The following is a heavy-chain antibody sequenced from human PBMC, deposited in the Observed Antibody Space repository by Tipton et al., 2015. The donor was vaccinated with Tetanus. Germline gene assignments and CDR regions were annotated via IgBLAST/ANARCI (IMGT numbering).Heavy chain of an antibody. CDR1: GFTVSDSY. J-gene: IGHJ6*02. Sequence: GSLRLSCAASGFTVSDSYMSWVRQAPGKGLEWVSLIYSAGSTFYADSVKGRFTISRDNSRNTLYLQMNSLRAEDTAVYYCARDVGCSGTYCYRYYFYGMAVWGQGTTVTVSS. CDR3: ARDVGCSGTYCYRYYFYGMAV. CDR2: IYSAGST. V-gene: IGHV3-53*01. D-gene: IGHD2-15*01.